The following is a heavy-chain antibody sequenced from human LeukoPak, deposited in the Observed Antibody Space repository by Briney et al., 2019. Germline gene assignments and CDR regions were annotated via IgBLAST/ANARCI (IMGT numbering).Heavy chain of an antibody. Sequence: GRSLRLSCAASGFTFSSYAMHWVRRAPGKGLEWVAVISYDGSNKHYADSVKGRFTISRDNSEDTLYLQMNSLRAEDTAVYYCVRDPSGSGFAFDSWGQGALVTVSS. CDR1: GFTFSSYA. CDR2: ISYDGSNK. J-gene: IGHJ4*02. D-gene: IGHD1-1*01. V-gene: IGHV3-30-3*01. CDR3: VRDPSGSGFAFDS.